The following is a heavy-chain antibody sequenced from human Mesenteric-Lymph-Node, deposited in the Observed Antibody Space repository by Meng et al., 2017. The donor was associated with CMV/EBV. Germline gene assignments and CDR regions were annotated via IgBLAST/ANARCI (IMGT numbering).Heavy chain of an antibody. V-gene: IGHV3-48*04. D-gene: IGHD1-14*01. J-gene: IGHJ6*02. Sequence: GESLKISCAASGFSFSLYSMNWVRQVPGKGLEWLSYISSRSATLYYTDSVQGRFTVSRDDAKNSLYLQMNNLRTEDTAIYYCAKKPYLYGMDVWGQGTTVTVSS. CDR1: GFSFSLYS. CDR3: AKKPYLYGMDV. CDR2: ISSRSATL.